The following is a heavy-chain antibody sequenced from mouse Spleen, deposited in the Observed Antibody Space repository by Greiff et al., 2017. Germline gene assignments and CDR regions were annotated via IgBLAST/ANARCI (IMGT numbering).Heavy chain of an antibody. J-gene: IGHJ4*01. V-gene: IGHV1-26*01. CDR3: ARTPPIYYYGSSPYYYAMDY. CDR2: INPNNGGT. Sequence: EVQLQQSGPELVKPGASVKISCKASGYTFTDYYMNWVKQSHGKSLEWIGDINPNNGGTSYNQNFKGKATLTVDKSSSTAYMELRSLTSEDSAVYYCARTPPIYYYGSSPYYYAMDYWGQGTSVTVSS. CDR1: GYTFTDYY. D-gene: IGHD1-1*01.